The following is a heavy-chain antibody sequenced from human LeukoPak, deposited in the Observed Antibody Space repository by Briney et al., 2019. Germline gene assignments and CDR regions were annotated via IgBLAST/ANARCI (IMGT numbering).Heavy chain of an antibody. CDR1: GYTFTGYW. Sequence: ASVKVSCRASGYTFTGYWIHWVRQAPGQGLECMGRIDPKTGGTKFTQKFQGRVTMYRDTFINTAYLELTNLEPDDTAVYYCARDAAVVGQGSEYWGQGTLVTVSS. CDR2: IDPKTGGT. CDR3: ARDAAVVGQGSEY. J-gene: IGHJ4*02. D-gene: IGHD6-19*01. V-gene: IGHV1-2*06.